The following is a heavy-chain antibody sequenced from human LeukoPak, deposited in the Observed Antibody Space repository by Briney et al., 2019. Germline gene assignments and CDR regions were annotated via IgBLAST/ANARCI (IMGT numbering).Heavy chain of an antibody. V-gene: IGHV4-59*01. CDR2: LYYSGST. CDR3: ATDVKAYCGGDCYSEWFDP. J-gene: IGHJ5*02. D-gene: IGHD2-21*02. Sequence: SETLSLTCTVSVGSLSSYYWSWIRQPPGKGVEWIGYLYYSGSTTYNPSLKSRVTISVATSTHQFSLKLSSVTGADPAVYYCATDVKAYCGGDCYSEWFDPWGQGTLVTVSS. CDR1: VGSLSSYY.